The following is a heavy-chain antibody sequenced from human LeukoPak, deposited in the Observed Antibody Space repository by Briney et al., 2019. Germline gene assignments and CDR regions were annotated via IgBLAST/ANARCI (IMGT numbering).Heavy chain of an antibody. CDR3: ARELTDFTHYYGMDV. D-gene: IGHD3-3*01. CDR1: GFTFSSYA. CDR2: ISYDGSNK. V-gene: IGHV3-30-3*01. J-gene: IGHJ6*02. Sequence: GRSLRLSCAASGFTFSSYAMHWVRQAPGKGLEWVAVISYDGSNKYYADSVKGRFTISRDNSKNTLYLQMNSLRAEDTAVYYCARELTDFTHYYGMDVWGQGTTVTVSS.